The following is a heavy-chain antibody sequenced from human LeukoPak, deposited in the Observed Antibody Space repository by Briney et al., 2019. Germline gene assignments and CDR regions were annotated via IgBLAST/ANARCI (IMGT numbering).Heavy chain of an antibody. CDR3: ASSSNIAAAGTVITY. D-gene: IGHD6-13*01. J-gene: IGHJ4*02. CDR1: GFTFSSYT. V-gene: IGHV3-21*01. Sequence: PGGSLRLSCAASGFTFSSYTMNWVRQAPGKGLEWVSSISASSSYIYYADSVKGRFTISRDNSKNTLYLQMNSMRAEDTAVYYCASSSNIAAAGTVITYWGQGTLVTVSS. CDR2: ISASSSYI.